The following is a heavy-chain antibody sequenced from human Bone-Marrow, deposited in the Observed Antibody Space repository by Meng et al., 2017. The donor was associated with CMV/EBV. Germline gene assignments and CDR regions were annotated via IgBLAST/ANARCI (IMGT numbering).Heavy chain of an antibody. D-gene: IGHD6-6*01. J-gene: IGHJ5*02. CDR3: ARGVIAARLRTVFDP. CDR2: INPNSGGT. Sequence: QVQLVQSGAEVKRPGASVKVSCKASGYTLTGYYMHWVRQAPGQGLEWMGWINPNSGGTNYAQKFQGRVTMTRDTSISTAYMELSRLRSDDTAVYYCARGVIAARLRTVFDPWGQGTLVTVSS. CDR1: GYTLTGYY. V-gene: IGHV1-2*02.